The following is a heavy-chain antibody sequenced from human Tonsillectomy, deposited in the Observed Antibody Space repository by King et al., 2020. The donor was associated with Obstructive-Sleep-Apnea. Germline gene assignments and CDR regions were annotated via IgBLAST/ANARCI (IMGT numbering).Heavy chain of an antibody. D-gene: IGHD2-15*01. V-gene: IGHV4-38-2*02. Sequence: VQLQESGPGLLKPSETLSLTCTVSGYSISSSYYWGWIRQPPGKGLEWIGSIYHSGSTYSTASLKSRVTISVDTSQSQFSLRLSSVTAADTAFYYCARDLYKDCSGGTCYSGYYFDYWGQGTLVTVSS. J-gene: IGHJ4*02. CDR2: IYHSGST. CDR1: GYSISSSYY. CDR3: ARDLYKDCSGGTCYSGYYFDY.